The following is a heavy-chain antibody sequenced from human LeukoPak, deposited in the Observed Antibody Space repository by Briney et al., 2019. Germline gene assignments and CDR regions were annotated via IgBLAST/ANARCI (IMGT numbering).Heavy chain of an antibody. V-gene: IGHV3-11*04. CDR2: ISSSGSTK. J-gene: IGHJ4*02. D-gene: IGHD3-10*01. CDR1: GFTLSDYY. Sequence: SGGSLRLSCVASGFTLSDYYMSWIRQAPGKGLEWISFISSSGSTKYYADSVEGRFTISRDTTQNSLFLQMNSLRAEDTALYYCARERTPKHYYGSGTYDRYFDHWGQGTLVTVSS. CDR3: ARERTPKHYYGSGTYDRYFDH.